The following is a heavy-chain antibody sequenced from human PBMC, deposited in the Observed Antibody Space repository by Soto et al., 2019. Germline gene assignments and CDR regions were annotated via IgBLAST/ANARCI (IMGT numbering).Heavy chain of an antibody. Sequence: QVQLQESGPGLVKPSDTLSLTCAVSGYSISSSNWWGWIRQPPGKGLEWIGYIYYSGTTYYNPSLTSRVTMSVNTSKNQFSLKMTAVTAVDTAVYYCARREIQGPIDYWGQGTLVTVSS. CDR3: ARREIQGPIDY. CDR1: GYSISSSNW. V-gene: IGHV4-28*01. J-gene: IGHJ4*02. CDR2: IYYSGTT. D-gene: IGHD1-26*01.